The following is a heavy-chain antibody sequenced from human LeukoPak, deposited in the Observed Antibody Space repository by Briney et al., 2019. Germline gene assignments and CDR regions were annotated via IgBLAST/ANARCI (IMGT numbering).Heavy chain of an antibody. D-gene: IGHD3-22*01. CDR3: AKGSSGWYFRDAFDI. V-gene: IGHV3-9*01. J-gene: IGHJ3*02. CDR2: ISWNSGSI. CDR1: GFTFDDYA. Sequence: GRSLRLSCAASGFTFDDYAMHWVRQAPGKGLEWVSGISWNSGSIGYADSVKGRFTISRDNAKNSLYLQMNSLRAEDTALYYCAKGSSGWYFRDAFDIWGQGTMVTVSS.